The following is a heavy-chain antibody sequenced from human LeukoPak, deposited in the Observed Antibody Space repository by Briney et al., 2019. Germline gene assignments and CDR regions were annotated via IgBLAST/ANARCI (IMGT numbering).Heavy chain of an antibody. D-gene: IGHD3-10*01. Sequence: PGGSLRLSCAASGFSFSSYAMSWVRQAPGKGLEWVSTITASGGSTYYADSVKGRFTISRDNSKNTLYLQINSRRAEDTAVYYCAKYTNLYGSGTRFDYWGQGTLVTVSS. V-gene: IGHV3-23*01. CDR2: ITASGGST. CDR1: GFSFSSYA. J-gene: IGHJ4*02. CDR3: AKYTNLYGSGTRFDY.